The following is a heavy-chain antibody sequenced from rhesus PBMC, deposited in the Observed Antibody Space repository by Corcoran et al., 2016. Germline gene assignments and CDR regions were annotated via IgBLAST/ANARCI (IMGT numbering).Heavy chain of an antibody. CDR3: ARYCTGSGCYGV. CDR1: GGSFSSYW. J-gene: IGHJ5-1*01. V-gene: IGHV4-80*01. Sequence: QVQLQESGPGLVKPSETLSLTCAVSGGSFSSYWWSWIRQPPGKGLEWIGEINGNSGRTTSHPSLKSRVTISKDASKNQFSLKLSSVTAADTAVYYCARYCTGSGCYGVWGPGVLVTVSS. D-gene: IGHD2-21*01. CDR2: INGNSGRT.